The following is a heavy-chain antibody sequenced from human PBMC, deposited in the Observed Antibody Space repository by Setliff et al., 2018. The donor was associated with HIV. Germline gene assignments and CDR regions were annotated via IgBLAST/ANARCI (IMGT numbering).Heavy chain of an antibody. V-gene: IGHV4-61*09. Sequence: SETLSLTCTVSGGSISSGSYYWSWIRQPAGKGLEWIGHIYTSGSTNYNPSLKSRVTIPVDTSKNQFSLKLSSVTAADTAVYYCARAGAATRKAFDIWGQGTMVTVSS. J-gene: IGHJ3*02. D-gene: IGHD1-26*01. CDR2: IYTSGST. CDR1: GGSISSGSYY. CDR3: ARAGAATRKAFDI.